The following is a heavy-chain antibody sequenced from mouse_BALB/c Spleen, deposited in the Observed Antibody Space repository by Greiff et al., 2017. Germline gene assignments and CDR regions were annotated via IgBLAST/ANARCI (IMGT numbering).Heavy chain of an antibody. CDR1: GYSITSDYA. V-gene: IGHV3-2*02. CDR2: ISYSGST. CDR3: ARYGKDWYFDV. J-gene: IGHJ1*01. D-gene: IGHD2-1*01. Sequence: EVKLQQSGPGLVKPSQSLSLTCPVTGYSITSDYAWNWIRQFPGNKLEWMGYISYSGSTSYNPSLKSRISITRDTSKNQFFLQLNSVTTEDTATYYCARYGKDWYFDVWGAGTTVTVSS.